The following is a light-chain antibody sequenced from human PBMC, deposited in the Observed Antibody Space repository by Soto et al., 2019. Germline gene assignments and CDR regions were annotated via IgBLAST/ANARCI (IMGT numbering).Light chain of an antibody. J-gene: IGLJ1*01. V-gene: IGLV2-8*01. CDR3: SSYAGSSNV. Sequence: QAVLTQPPSASGSPGESVAISCPGTSSDVGGYNYVSWYQQHPGKAPKLMIYEVNKRPSGVPDRFSGSKSGNTASLTVSGLQAEDEADYYCSSYAGSSNVFGTGTRVIVL. CDR1: SSDVGGYNY. CDR2: EVN.